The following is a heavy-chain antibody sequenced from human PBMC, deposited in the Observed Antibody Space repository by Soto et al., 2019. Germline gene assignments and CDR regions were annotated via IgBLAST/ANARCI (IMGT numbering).Heavy chain of an antibody. CDR3: ARVAYGNGWIFDY. V-gene: IGHV3-7*01. CDR1: GFTFSSYW. J-gene: IGHJ4*01. CDR2: IKQDGSEK. D-gene: IGHD6-19*01. Sequence: GALRLACSASGFTFSSYWMSWVRQAPGKGLEWVANIKQDGSEKYYMESVKGRFTMSRDNAKNSLYLQMNSLRGEDTAVYFCARVAYGNGWIFDYWGQGTLVTVSS.